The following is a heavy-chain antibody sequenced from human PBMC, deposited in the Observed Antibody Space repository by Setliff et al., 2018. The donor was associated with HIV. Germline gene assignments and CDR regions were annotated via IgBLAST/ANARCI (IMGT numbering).Heavy chain of an antibody. V-gene: IGHV1-69*06. CDR2: IIPIFGTA. CDR1: GGTISSYA. Sequence: ASVKVSCKASGGTISSYAISWVRQAPGQGLEWMGRIIPIFGTANYAQKFQGRVTITADKSTSTAYMELSSLRSEDTAVYYCARNPQPTGTPDYYYYYYMDVWGKGTTVTVSS. D-gene: IGHD1-1*01. CDR3: ARNPQPTGTPDYYYYYYMDV. J-gene: IGHJ6*03.